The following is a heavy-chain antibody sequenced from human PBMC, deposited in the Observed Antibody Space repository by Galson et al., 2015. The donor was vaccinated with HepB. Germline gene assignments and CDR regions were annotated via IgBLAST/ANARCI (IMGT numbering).Heavy chain of an antibody. CDR2: IIPILGIA. D-gene: IGHD4-17*01. J-gene: IGHJ4*02. CDR1: GGTFSSYA. Sequence: SVKVSCKASGGTFSSYAISWVRQAPGQGLEWMGRIIPILGIANYAQKFQGRVTITADKSTSTAYMELSSLRSEDTAVYYCAREPTVTTIDYWGQGTLVTVSS. V-gene: IGHV1-69*04. CDR3: AREPTVTTIDY.